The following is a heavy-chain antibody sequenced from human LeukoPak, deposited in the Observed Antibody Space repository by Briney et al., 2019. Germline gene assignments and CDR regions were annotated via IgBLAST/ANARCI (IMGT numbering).Heavy chain of an antibody. CDR2: ISGSGGST. CDR1: EFTFSSYA. J-gene: IGHJ4*02. CDR3: AKHGFGVFEGY. V-gene: IGHV3-23*01. D-gene: IGHD3-10*01. Sequence: GGSLRLSCAASEFTFSSYAMSWVRKAPGKGLQWGSGISGSGGSTYYADSVKGRFTISRDNSKNTLYLQMNSLRAEDTAVYYCAKHGFGVFEGYWGQGTLVTVSS.